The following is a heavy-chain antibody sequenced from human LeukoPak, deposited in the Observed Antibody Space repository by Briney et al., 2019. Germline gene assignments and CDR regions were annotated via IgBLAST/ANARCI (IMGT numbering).Heavy chain of an antibody. CDR1: GYTFTSYD. CDR2: MNPNSGNT. J-gene: IGHJ5*02. D-gene: IGHD1-14*01. V-gene: IGHV1-8*01. CDR3: ARAPPPENGFDP. Sequence: ASVKVSCKASGYTFTSYDINWVRQATGQGLEWMGWMNPNSGNTGYAQKFQGRVTMTRNTSISTAYMELSSLRSEDTAVYYCARAPPPENGFDPWGQGTLVTVSS.